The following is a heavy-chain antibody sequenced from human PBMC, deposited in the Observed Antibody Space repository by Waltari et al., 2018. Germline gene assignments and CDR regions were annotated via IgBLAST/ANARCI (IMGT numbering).Heavy chain of an antibody. CDR3: ATNGYISVPAHF. V-gene: IGHV4-38-2*01. CDR2: IYHSGST. Sequence: QVQLQESGPGLVKPSETLSLTCAVSSYSISSGYYWGWIRQPPGKGLEWIGSIYHSGSTYYNPSLQSRVTISVDASKNQFSLKLSSVTAADTAVYYCATNGYISVPAHFWGQGTLVTVSS. D-gene: IGHD6-19*01. CDR1: SYSISSGYY. J-gene: IGHJ4*02.